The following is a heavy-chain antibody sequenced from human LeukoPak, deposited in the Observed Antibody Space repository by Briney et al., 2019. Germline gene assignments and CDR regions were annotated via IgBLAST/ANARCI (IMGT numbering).Heavy chain of an antibody. Sequence: GESLKISCKASGYSFTSYWIGWVRQMPGKGLEWMGIIDPSDSDIRYSPSFQGQVTISADKSLSTAYLQWNSLKASDTAIYYCARQTAMGRSGDYWGQGTLVTVSS. J-gene: IGHJ4*02. CDR3: ARQTAMGRSGDY. CDR2: IDPSDSDI. D-gene: IGHD7-27*01. V-gene: IGHV5-51*01. CDR1: GYSFTSYW.